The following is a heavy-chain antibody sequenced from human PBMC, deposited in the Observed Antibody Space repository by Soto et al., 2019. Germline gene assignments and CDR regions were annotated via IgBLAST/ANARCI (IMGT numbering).Heavy chain of an antibody. D-gene: IGHD2-21*02. CDR1: GYTFTSYG. CDR3: ARDQHIVVVTAARGAFDI. J-gene: IGHJ3*02. CDR2: ISAYNGNT. Sequence: QVQLVRTGAEVKKPGASVKVSCKASGYTFTSYGISWVRQAPGQGLEWMGWISAYNGNTNYAQKLQGRVTMTTDTSTSTAYMELRSLRSDDTAVYYCARDQHIVVVTAARGAFDIWGQGTMVTVSS. V-gene: IGHV1-18*01.